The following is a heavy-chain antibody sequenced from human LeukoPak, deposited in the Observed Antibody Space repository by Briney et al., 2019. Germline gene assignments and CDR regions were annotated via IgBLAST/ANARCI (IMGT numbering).Heavy chain of an antibody. CDR1: GFTFSSYS. CDR2: ISSSSSTI. V-gene: IGHV3-48*04. D-gene: IGHD5-18*01. Sequence: GGSLRLSCAASGFTFSSYSMNWVRQAPGKGLEWVSYISSSSSTIYYADSVKGRFTISRDNAKNSLYLQMNSLRAEDTAVYYCARGHKEDTAMVTSGWFDPWGQGTLVTVSS. J-gene: IGHJ5*02. CDR3: ARGHKEDTAMVTSGWFDP.